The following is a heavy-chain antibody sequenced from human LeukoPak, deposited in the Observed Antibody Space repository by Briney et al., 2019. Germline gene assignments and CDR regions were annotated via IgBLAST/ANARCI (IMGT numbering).Heavy chain of an antibody. V-gene: IGHV1-8*01. CDR2: MNPNSGNT. CDR3: ARARGYSYGYSDY. J-gene: IGHJ4*02. D-gene: IGHD5-18*01. Sequence: ASVKVSCKASGYTFTSYDINWVRQATGQGLEWMGWMNPNSGNTGYAQKFQDRVTMTRNTSISTAYMELSSLRSEDTAVYYCARARGYSYGYSDYWGQGTLVTVSS. CDR1: GYTFTSYD.